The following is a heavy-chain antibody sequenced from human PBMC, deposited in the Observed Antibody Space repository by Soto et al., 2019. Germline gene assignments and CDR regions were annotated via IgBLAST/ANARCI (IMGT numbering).Heavy chain of an antibody. CDR3: ARDHAYLYS. Sequence: QVQLVQSGAEEKKPGASVKVSCKASGYTFTSYSIHWVRQAPGQRLEWMGWINTGNGDIKYSQNFQGRLTITRDTSAHTASMELSSLTSEDTAVYYCARDHAYLYSWGQGTLVTVSS. CDR1: GYTFTSYS. V-gene: IGHV1-3*05. J-gene: IGHJ4*02. CDR2: INTGNGDI. D-gene: IGHD2-21*01.